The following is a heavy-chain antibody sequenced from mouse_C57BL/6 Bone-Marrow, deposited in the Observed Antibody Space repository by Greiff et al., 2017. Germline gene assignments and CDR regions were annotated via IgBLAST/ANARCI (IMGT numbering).Heavy chain of an antibody. V-gene: IGHV1-22*01. D-gene: IGHD2-3*01. CDR3: AREGGWLLLHWYFDV. CDR2: INPNNGGT. J-gene: IGHJ1*03. CDR1: GYTFTDYN. Sequence: EVQLQQSGPELVKPGASVKMSCKASGYTFTDYNMHWVKQSHGKSLEWIGYINPNNGGTSYNQKCKGKATLTVNKSSSTAYMELRSLTSEDSAVYYCAREGGWLLLHWYFDVWGTGATVTVSS.